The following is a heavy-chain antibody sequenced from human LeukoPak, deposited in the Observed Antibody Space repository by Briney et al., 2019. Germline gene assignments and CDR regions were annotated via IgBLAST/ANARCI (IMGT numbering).Heavy chain of an antibody. CDR2: MHYSGDT. CDR1: GDSISSSGYY. D-gene: IGHD4-17*01. J-gene: IGHJ4*02. V-gene: IGHV4-39*01. CDR3: ARRATVTKAFDY. Sequence: PSETLSLTCTVSGDSISSSGYYWGWIRQPPGKGLEWIGSMHYSGDTYYNPPLKSRVTISVDTSKNQFSLKLRSLTAADTAVYYCARRATVTKAFDYWGQGTLVTVSS.